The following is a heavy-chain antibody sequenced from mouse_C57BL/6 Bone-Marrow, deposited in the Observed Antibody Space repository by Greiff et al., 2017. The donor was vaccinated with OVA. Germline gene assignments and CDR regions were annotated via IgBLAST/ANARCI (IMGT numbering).Heavy chain of an antibody. CDR2: IYPGSGST. V-gene: IGHV1-55*01. CDR3: ARSCYYGYDEDFDY. D-gene: IGHD2-2*01. J-gene: IGHJ2*01. Sequence: QVQLQQPGAELVKPGASVKMSCTASGYTFTSYWITWVKQRPGQGLEWIGDIYPGSGSTNYNEKFKSKATLTVDTSSSTAYMQLSSLTSEDSAVYYCARSCYYGYDEDFDYWGQGTTLTVSS. CDR1: GYTFTSYW.